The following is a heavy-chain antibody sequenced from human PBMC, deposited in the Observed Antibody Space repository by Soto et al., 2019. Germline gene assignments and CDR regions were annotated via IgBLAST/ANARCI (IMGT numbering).Heavy chain of an antibody. CDR1: GFTVSNNF. J-gene: IGHJ3*02. V-gene: IGHV3-53*02. CDR3: TRYMVRGVSAFDI. CDR2: IYTDGSP. Sequence: VQLVETGGALIQPGGSLRLSCAASGFTVSNNFMSWVRQAPGKALEWVSVIYTDGSPYYTDSVRGRFTISRDDSQNTVFLQMNNLRVEDTAVYYCTRYMVRGVSAFDICGQGTTVTVSS. D-gene: IGHD3-10*01.